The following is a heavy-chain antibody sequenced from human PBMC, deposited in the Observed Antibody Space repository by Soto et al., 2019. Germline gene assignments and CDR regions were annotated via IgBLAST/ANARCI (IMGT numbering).Heavy chain of an antibody. Sequence: SETLSLTCTVSGGSISSYCWSWIRQPPGKGLEWIGYIYYSGSTNYNPSLKSRVTISVDTSKNQFSLKLSSVTAADTAVYYCASGYYYGSGIPGWFDPWGQGTLVTVSP. J-gene: IGHJ5*02. CDR3: ASGYYYGSGIPGWFDP. CDR2: IYYSGST. V-gene: IGHV4-59*01. CDR1: GGSISSYC. D-gene: IGHD3-10*01.